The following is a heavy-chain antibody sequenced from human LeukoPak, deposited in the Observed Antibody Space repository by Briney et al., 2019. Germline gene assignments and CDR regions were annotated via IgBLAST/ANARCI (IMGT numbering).Heavy chain of an antibody. Sequence: GGSLRLSCAASGFTFSSYAMTWVRQAPGKGLEWISAISGSGGSTYYADSVKGRFTISRDNSKNTLYLQMNSLRAEDTAVYYCARACGGDCYLSDYWGQGTLVTVSS. D-gene: IGHD2-21*02. J-gene: IGHJ4*02. V-gene: IGHV3-23*01. CDR2: ISGSGGST. CDR1: GFTFSSYA. CDR3: ARACGGDCYLSDY.